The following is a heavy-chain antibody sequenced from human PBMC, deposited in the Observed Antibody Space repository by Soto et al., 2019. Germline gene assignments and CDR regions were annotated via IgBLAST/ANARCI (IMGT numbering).Heavy chain of an antibody. CDR3: ARGSLTGWYFDY. D-gene: IGHD6-19*01. Sequence: PSETLSLTCAVYGESFSGYYWSWIRQPPGKGLEWIGEANHSGSTNYNPSLKSRVTISVDKSKNQFSLKLNSVTAADTAVYHCARGSLTGWYFDYWGQGTLVTVSS. V-gene: IGHV4-34*01. J-gene: IGHJ4*02. CDR2: ANHSGST. CDR1: GESFSGYY.